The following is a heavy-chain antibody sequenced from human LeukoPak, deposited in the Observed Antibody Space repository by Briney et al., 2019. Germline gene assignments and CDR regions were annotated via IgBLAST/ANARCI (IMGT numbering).Heavy chain of an antibody. CDR2: ISSSSSTI. D-gene: IGHD2-15*01. V-gene: IGHV3-48*04. Sequence: GGSLRLSCVVSGFTFSRYSMNWVRQAPGKGLEWVSHISSSSSTIYYADSVRGRFTISRDNAKNSLYLQMNSLRAEDTALYYCARDTNSHCSGGSCYSGPDYWGQGTLVTVSS. CDR1: GFTFSRYS. J-gene: IGHJ4*02. CDR3: ARDTNSHCSGGSCYSGPDY.